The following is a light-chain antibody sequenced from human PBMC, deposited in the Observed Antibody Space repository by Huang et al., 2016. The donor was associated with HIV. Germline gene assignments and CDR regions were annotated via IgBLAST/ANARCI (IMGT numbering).Light chain of an antibody. CDR3: QQYNNWLLS. V-gene: IGKV3-15*01. Sequence: IVMTQSPATLSVSPGERVTVSCRANRSVSSTLAWYQQRPGQDPRLLIYGSSTRAPGIPARFSGSGSGTDFSLTISSLQSEDFALYYCQQYNNWLLSFGGGTRVDI. CDR2: GSS. CDR1: RSVSST. J-gene: IGKJ4*01.